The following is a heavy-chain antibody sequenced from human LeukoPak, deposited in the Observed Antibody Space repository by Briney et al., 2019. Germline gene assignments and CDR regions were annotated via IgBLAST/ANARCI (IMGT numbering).Heavy chain of an antibody. CDR3: ARDSLAGWYNWFDP. V-gene: IGHV3-11*04. D-gene: IGHD6-19*01. J-gene: IGHJ5*02. Sequence: PGGSLRLSCAASGFNFSDYYMSWIRQAPGKGLEWVSYISSSGSTIYYADSVKGRFTISRDNAKNSLYLQMNSLRAEDTAVYYCARDSLAGWYNWFDPWGQGTLVTVSS. CDR1: GFNFSDYY. CDR2: ISSSGSTI.